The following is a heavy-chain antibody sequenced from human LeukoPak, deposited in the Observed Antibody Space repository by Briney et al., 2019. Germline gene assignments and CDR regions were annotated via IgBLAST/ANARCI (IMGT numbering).Heavy chain of an antibody. CDR3: AREECRGGSCYSTSDY. V-gene: IGHV3-21*01. Sequence: GGSLRLSCAASGFTFSSYSMNWVRQAPGKGLEWVSAIISSSSYTYYADSVKGRFTISRDTAKNSLYLQINCLSAADTAIYDCAREECRGGSCYSTSDYWGQGTLVTVSS. J-gene: IGHJ4*02. D-gene: IGHD2-15*01. CDR1: GFTFSSYS. CDR2: IISSSSYT.